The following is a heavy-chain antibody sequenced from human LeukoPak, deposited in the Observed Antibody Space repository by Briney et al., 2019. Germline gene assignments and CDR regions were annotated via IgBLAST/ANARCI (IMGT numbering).Heavy chain of an antibody. V-gene: IGHV5-51*01. CDR2: IYPGDSDT. CDR3: ARTVSGYSSSSYLYY. D-gene: IGHD6-6*01. J-gene: IGHJ4*02. Sequence: GESLKISCKGSGYSFTSYWIGWARQMPGKGLEWMGIIYPGDSDTRYSPSFQGQVTISADKSISTAYLQWSSLKASDTAMYYCARTVSGYSSSSYLYYWGQGTLVTVSS. CDR1: GYSFTSYW.